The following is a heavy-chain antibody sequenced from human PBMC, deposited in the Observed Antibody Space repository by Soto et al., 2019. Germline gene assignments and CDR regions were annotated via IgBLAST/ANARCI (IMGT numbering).Heavy chain of an antibody. CDR1: GYTFTIYG. V-gene: IGHV1-18*04. Sequence: QVQLVQSGAEVKKPGASVKVSCKASGYTFTIYGISWVRQAPGQGLEWMGWISGYNGNTDYAQNLQDRATLTTDASTSSVYMELRRLRSDDTAVYYCARVDYYESSGYYGYWGQGTLITVSS. CDR3: ARVDYYESSGYYGY. D-gene: IGHD3-22*01. CDR2: ISGYNGNT. J-gene: IGHJ4*02.